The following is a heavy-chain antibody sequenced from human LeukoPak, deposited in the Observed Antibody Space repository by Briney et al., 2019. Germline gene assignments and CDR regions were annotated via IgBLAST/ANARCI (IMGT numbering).Heavy chain of an antibody. V-gene: IGHV3-7*01. CDR2: IKQDGSEK. Sequence: PGGSLRLSCAASGFTFSSYWMTWVRPAPGRWLEWVANIKQDGSEKYYVDSAKGRFTISRDNGKKSLYLQMNSLRVEDTAVYYCARGRGNSSSWYWDYWGQGTLVTVSS. D-gene: IGHD6-13*01. CDR3: ARGRGNSSSWYWDY. CDR1: GFTFSSYW. J-gene: IGHJ4*02.